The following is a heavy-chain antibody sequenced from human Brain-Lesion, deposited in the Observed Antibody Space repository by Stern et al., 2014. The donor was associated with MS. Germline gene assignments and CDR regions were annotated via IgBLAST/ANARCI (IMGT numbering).Heavy chain of an antibody. D-gene: IGHD3-16*02. V-gene: IGHV3-23*01. CDR2: ISGSGGST. J-gene: IGHJ3*02. CDR3: AKGVWGSYLNAFDM. CDR1: GFRFSSSA. Sequence: EVQLLESGGGFVQPGGSLRLSCAASGFRFSSSAMSWVRQTPGKGLEWDSGISGSGGSTYYADSVKGRFTISRDKSKNTLFLQMNSLRAEDTAVYYCAKGVWGSYLNAFDMWGQGTMVTVSS.